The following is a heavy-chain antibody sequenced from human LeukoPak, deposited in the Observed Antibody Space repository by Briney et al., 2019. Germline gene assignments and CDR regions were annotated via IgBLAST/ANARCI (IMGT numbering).Heavy chain of an antibody. D-gene: IGHD5-18*01. CDR3: ARRGRGYSYEDY. V-gene: IGHV1-69*05. J-gene: IGHJ4*02. Sequence: SVKVSCKASGGTFSSYAISWVRQAPGQGLEWMGGIIPIFGTANYAQKFQGRVTITTDESTSTAYMELRSLRSDDTAVYYCARRGRGYSYEDYWGQGTLVTVSS. CDR2: IIPIFGTA. CDR1: GGTFSSYA.